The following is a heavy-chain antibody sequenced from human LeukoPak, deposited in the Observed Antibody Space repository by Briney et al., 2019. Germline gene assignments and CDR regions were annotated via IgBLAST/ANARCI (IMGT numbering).Heavy chain of an antibody. V-gene: IGHV1-46*01. Sequence: ASVKVSCKASGYTFTSYYMHWVRQAPGQGLEWMGIINPTGGSTTYAQRFQGRVTMTRDTSTSTVYMELRSLRSEGTAVYYCARDRVIAAAGSFDYWGQGTLVTVSS. CDR1: GYTFTSYY. CDR3: ARDRVIAAAGSFDY. CDR2: INPTGGST. D-gene: IGHD6-13*01. J-gene: IGHJ4*02.